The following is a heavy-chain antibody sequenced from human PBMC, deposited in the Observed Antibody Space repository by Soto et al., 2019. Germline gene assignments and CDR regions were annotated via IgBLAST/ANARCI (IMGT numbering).Heavy chain of an antibody. D-gene: IGHD3-10*01. V-gene: IGHV4-39*01. CDR2: IYYSGIS. Sequence: SETLSLTCTVSGGSVSSSGYYWGWIRQPPGKGLEWIGSIYYSGISYSNPSLKSRVTISVDTSKNQFSLRLRSVTAADTAMYYCARHQDSYYKDHFDYWGQGALVTVSS. J-gene: IGHJ4*02. CDR1: GGSVSSSGYY. CDR3: ARHQDSYYKDHFDY.